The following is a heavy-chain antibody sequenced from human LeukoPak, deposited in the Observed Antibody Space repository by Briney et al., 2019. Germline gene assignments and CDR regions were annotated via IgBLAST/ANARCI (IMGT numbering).Heavy chain of an antibody. J-gene: IGHJ6*02. CDR2: IWYDGSNK. D-gene: IGHD2-2*01. Sequence: RVGASLRLSCAASGFTFSSYGMHWVRQAAGKGLEWVAVIWYDGSNKYYADSGKGRFTISKENSKNTLYLKMNSLRAEDTAVYYCARDTIVVVPAAIAVDYYGMDVWGQGTTVTVSS. V-gene: IGHV3-33*01. CDR3: ARDTIVVVPAAIAVDYYGMDV. CDR1: GFTFSSYG.